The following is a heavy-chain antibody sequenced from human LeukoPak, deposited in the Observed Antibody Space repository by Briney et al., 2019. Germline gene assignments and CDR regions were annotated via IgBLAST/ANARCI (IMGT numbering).Heavy chain of an antibody. J-gene: IGHJ4*02. CDR1: GFTFSSYA. CDR3: AKQFPRSVVVVAASDY. Sequence: GGSLRLSCAASGFTFSSYAMSWVRQAPGKGREWVSAISGSGGSTYYADSVKGRFTISRDNSKNTLYLQMNSLRAEDTAVYYCAKQFPRSVVVVAASDYWGQETLVTVSS. CDR2: ISGSGGST. D-gene: IGHD2-15*01. V-gene: IGHV3-23*01.